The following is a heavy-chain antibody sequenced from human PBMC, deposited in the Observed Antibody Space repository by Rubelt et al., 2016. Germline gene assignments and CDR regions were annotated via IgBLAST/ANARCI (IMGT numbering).Heavy chain of an antibody. CDR2: INGDGSST. CDR3: TRSTEEMTTRSCYYGMDV. J-gene: IGHJ6*02. Sequence: GLVCVSRINGDGSSTNYADSVKGRFTISRDNAKNTLYLQMNSLRAEDTALYFCTRSTEEMTTRSCYYGMDVWGQGTTVTVSS. V-gene: IGHV3-74*01. D-gene: IGHD5-24*01.